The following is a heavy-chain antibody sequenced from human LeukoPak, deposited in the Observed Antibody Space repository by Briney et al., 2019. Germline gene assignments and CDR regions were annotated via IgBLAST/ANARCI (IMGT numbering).Heavy chain of an antibody. D-gene: IGHD5-24*01. V-gene: IGHV3-23*01. CDR2: IGSVGEST. CDR3: VKDIQLST. J-gene: IGHJ3*01. CDR1: GFNFITAA. Sequence: GGSLRLSCAASGFNFITAAMTWVRQAPGKGLEWVSLIGSVGESTYYADSVKGRFTTSRDNVNHTLFLQMNSLRVEDTAMYYCVKDIQLSTWGLGTMVTVSS.